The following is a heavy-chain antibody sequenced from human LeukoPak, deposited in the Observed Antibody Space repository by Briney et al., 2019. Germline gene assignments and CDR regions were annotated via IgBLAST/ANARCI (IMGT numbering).Heavy chain of an antibody. V-gene: IGHV4-59*01. CDR1: GGSISSYY. J-gene: IGHJ3*02. D-gene: IGHD4-17*01. CDR3: ARVLAPHYGDYERADAFDI. Sequence: PSETLSLTCTVSGGSISSYYWSWIRQPPGKGLEWIGYIYYSGSTNYNPSLKSRVTISVDTSKNQFSLKLSSVTAADTAVYYCARVLAPHYGDYERADAFDIWGQGTTVTVSS. CDR2: IYYSGST.